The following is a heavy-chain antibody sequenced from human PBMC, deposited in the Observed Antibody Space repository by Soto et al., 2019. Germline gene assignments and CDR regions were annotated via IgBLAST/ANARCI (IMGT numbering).Heavy chain of an antibody. J-gene: IGHJ4*02. D-gene: IGHD3-10*01. CDR1: GYTFTSYG. CDR2: ISAHNGNT. V-gene: IGHV1-18*01. Sequence: QVHLVQSGAEVKKPGASVTVSCKGSGYTFTSYGITWVRQAPGQGLAWMGWISAHNGNTDYAQKRQGRVTVTRDTSTSTAYMQLRRLRSDDTAVYYCSRGRYGEYWGQGALVTVSS. CDR3: SRGRYGEY.